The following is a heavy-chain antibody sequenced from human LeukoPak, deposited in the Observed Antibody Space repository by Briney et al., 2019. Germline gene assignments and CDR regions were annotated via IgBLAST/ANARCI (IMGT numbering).Heavy chain of an antibody. CDR2: INHSGST. V-gene: IGHV4-34*01. CDR3: ARGVGYCSSTSCYYYYGMDV. CDR1: GGSFSGYC. J-gene: IGHJ6*02. Sequence: SETLSLTCAVYGGSFSGYCWSWIRQPPGKGLEWIGEINHSGSTNYNPSLKSRVTISVDTSKNQFSLKLSSVTAADTAVYYCARGVGYCSSTSCYYYYGMDVWGQGTTVTVSS. D-gene: IGHD2-2*01.